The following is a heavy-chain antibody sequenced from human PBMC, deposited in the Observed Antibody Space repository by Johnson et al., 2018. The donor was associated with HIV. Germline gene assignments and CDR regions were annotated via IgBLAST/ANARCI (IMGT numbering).Heavy chain of an antibody. Sequence: QVQLVESVGGLVKPGGSLRLSCAASGFNFKDYYLNWVRQAPGKGLEWVSYISSSGSTIYYADSVKGRFTISRDNAKNSLYLQMNSLRDEDTAVYYCARYSCSSRGTFDIWGQGIMVTVSS. D-gene: IGHD6-13*01. CDR1: GFNFKDYY. CDR2: ISSSGSTI. J-gene: IGHJ3*02. V-gene: IGHV3-11*04. CDR3: ARYSCSSRGTFDI.